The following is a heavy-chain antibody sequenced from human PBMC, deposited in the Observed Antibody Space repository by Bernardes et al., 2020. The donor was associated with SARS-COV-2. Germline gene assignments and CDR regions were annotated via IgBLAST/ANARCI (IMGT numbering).Heavy chain of an antibody. D-gene: IGHD6-19*01. CDR2: IYYSGST. Sequence: SETLSLTCTVSCGSISSYYWSWIRQPPGKGLEWIGYIYYSGSTNYNPSLKSRVTISVDTSKNQFSLKLSSVTAADTAVYYCARRSYSSGWYYFDYWGQGTLVTVSS. J-gene: IGHJ4*02. CDR1: CGSISSYY. V-gene: IGHV4-59*08. CDR3: ARRSYSSGWYYFDY.